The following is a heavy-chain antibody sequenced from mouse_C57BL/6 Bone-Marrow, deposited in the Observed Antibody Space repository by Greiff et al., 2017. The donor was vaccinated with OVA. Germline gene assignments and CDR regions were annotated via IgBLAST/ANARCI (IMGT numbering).Heavy chain of an antibody. J-gene: IGHJ2*01. CDR3: EGSGRSYYGLDYFDY. D-gene: IGHD2-10*01. CDR2: IYPSSGYT. Sequence: QVQLQQSGAELAKPGASVKLSCKASGYTFTSYWMHWVKQRPGQGLEWIGYIYPSSGYTNYNQKFKDKATLTADKSSSTAYMQLSRLTYEDSAVYYGEGSGRSYYGLDYFDYWGQGTTLTVSA. CDR1: GYTFTSYW. V-gene: IGHV1-7*01.